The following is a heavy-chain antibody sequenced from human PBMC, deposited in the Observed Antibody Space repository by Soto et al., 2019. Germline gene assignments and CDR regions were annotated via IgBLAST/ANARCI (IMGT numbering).Heavy chain of an antibody. J-gene: IGHJ4*02. V-gene: IGHV3-30-3*01. Sequence: GGSLRLSCAASGFTFSSYAMHWVRQAPGKGLEWVAVISYDGSNKYYADSVRGRFTISRDNSKNTLYLQMNSLRAEDTAVYYCARGYGSGSYLDYWGQGXLVTVSS. D-gene: IGHD3-10*01. CDR1: GFTFSSYA. CDR2: ISYDGSNK. CDR3: ARGYGSGSYLDY.